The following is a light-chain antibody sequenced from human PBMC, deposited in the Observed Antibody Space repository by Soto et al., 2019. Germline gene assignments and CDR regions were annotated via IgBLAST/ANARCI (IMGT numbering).Light chain of an antibody. V-gene: IGLV2-14*01. Sequence: GASSDVGGYTYVSWYQQHPGKAPKLMIYEVNNRPSGVSNRFSGSKSGNTASLTISGLQAEDEADYYCSSYTSSSTLYVFGTGTKVTV. CDR2: EVN. CDR3: SSYTSSSTLYV. CDR1: SSDVGGYTY. J-gene: IGLJ1*01.